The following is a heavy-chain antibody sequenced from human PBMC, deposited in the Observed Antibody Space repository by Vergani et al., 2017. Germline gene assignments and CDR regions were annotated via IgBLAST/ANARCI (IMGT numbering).Heavy chain of an antibody. J-gene: IGHJ4*02. CDR3: VKDAGSYENFFDS. Sequence: EVQLLESGGSLKQPGGSVRLSCAASGFTFSTYAMHWVRQAPGKGLEWVSALTGGGGSTYYADSFKGRFVISRDNSRHTLYLQMNRLRPEDTATYYCVKDAGSYENFFDSWGQGTLVTVSS. CDR2: LTGGGGST. CDR1: GFTFSTYA. D-gene: IGHD1-26*01. V-gene: IGHV3-23*01.